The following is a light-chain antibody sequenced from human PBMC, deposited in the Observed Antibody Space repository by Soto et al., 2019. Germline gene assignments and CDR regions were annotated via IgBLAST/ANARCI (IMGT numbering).Light chain of an antibody. CDR1: QSISNS. CDR2: DAS. J-gene: IGKJ1*01. CDR3: QHYSSYSRT. Sequence: DIQMSQSPSTLSAFVGDRVTITCRASQSISNSLAWYQQKPGKAPKLLINDASSLERGVPSRFSGSGSGTECTLTISSLQPDDFATYFCQHYSSYSRTFGQGTTVEIK. V-gene: IGKV1-5*01.